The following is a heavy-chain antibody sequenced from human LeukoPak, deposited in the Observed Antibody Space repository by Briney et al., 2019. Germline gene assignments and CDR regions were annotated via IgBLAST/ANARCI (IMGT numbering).Heavy chain of an antibody. D-gene: IGHD3-16*01. J-gene: IGHJ4*01. V-gene: IGHV1-2*02. CDR3: ARGRRILGGPENAGDFFDF. Sequence: ASVNVSCKASGYTLTDYYLHWVRQAPGQGLKWMGWINPNSGATHYAQSFQARVTMTRDTSIASSYMELTGLESDDTAVYYCARGRRILGGPENAGDFFDFWGQGSLVPVSS. CDR2: INPNSGAT. CDR1: GYTLTDYY.